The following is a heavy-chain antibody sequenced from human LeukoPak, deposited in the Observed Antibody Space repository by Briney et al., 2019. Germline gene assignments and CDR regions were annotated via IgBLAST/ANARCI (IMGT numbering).Heavy chain of an antibody. CDR3: ARHFTAIAAAGLGY. CDR1: GGSISSSSYY. CDR2: IYYSGST. Sequence: PSETLSLTCTVSGGSISSSSYYWGWIRQPPGKGLEWIGSIYYSGSTYYNPSLKSRVTISVDTSKNQFSLKLSSVTAADTAVYYCARHFTAIAAAGLGYWGQGTLVTVSS. J-gene: IGHJ4*02. V-gene: IGHV4-39*01. D-gene: IGHD6-13*01.